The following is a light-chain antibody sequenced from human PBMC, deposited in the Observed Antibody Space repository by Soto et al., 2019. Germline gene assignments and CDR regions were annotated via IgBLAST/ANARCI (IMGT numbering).Light chain of an antibody. Sequence: TQSQATLSASSGEEITLSCRASQSVKNYLAWYQHKPGQAPRLLFYDASIRATGSPARFSARGSRTEFTLVISTLQSEDAAVYYCQEYNVWPPGTFGQGTKVEIK. CDR1: QSVKNY. CDR2: DAS. CDR3: QEYNVWPPGT. V-gene: IGKV3D-15*03. J-gene: IGKJ1*01.